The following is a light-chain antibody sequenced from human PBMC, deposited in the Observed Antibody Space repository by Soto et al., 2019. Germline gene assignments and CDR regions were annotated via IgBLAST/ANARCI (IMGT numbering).Light chain of an antibody. CDR3: SSYTSSSTYV. J-gene: IGLJ1*01. CDR1: SSEVGGYNY. CDR2: NVS. Sequence: QSALTQPASVSGSPGQSITNSCTGTSSEVGGYNYVSWYQQHPGKAPKLMIYNVSNRPSGVSNRFSGSKSGNTASLTISGLRAEDEADYSCSSYTSSSTYVFGTGTKLTVL. V-gene: IGLV2-14*01.